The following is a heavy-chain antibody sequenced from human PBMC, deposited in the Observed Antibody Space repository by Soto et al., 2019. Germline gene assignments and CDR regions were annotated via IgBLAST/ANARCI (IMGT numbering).Heavy chain of an antibody. J-gene: IGHJ4*02. CDR1: GFTFRNFW. CDR3: ARENYFDY. CDR2: IKPDGSEN. V-gene: IGHV3-7*04. Sequence: EVQLVESGGGLVQPGGSLRLSCAASGFTFRNFWMGWVRQTPEKGLEGVANIKPDGSENYYVDSVKGRFTISRDNAKNSLYLQMHSLRAEDTAVYYCARENYFDYWGQGTPVTVSS.